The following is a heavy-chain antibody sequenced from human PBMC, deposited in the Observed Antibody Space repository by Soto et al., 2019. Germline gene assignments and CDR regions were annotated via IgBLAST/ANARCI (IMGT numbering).Heavy chain of an antibody. CDR1: GGSISSSNG. J-gene: IGHJ6*02. CDR2: IYHSGST. CDR3: ARDVKRMEQLLEYYYYGMDV. D-gene: IGHD2-15*01. Sequence: PSETLALTCSVSGGSISSSNGWSWVRQPPGKGLEWIGEIYHSGSTNYNPSLKSRVTISVDKSKNQFSLKLSSVTAADTAVYYCARDVKRMEQLLEYYYYGMDVWGQGTTVTVSS. V-gene: IGHV4-4*02.